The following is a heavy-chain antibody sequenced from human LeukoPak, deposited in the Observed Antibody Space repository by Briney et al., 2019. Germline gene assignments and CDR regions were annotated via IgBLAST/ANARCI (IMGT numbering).Heavy chain of an antibody. Sequence: PSETLSLTCTVSGGSISSYYWSWIRQPPGKGLEWIGEINHSGSTNYNPSLKSRVTISVDTSKNQFSLKLSSVTAADTAVYYCARRYYGSPYDAFDIWGQGTMVTVSS. CDR2: INHSGST. V-gene: IGHV4-34*01. D-gene: IGHD3-10*01. CDR3: ARRYYGSPYDAFDI. J-gene: IGHJ3*02. CDR1: GGSISSYY.